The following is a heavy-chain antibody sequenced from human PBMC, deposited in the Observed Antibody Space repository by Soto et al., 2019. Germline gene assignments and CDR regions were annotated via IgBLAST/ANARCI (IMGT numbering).Heavy chain of an antibody. CDR2: ISSNGGST. D-gene: IGHD5-12*01. V-gene: IGHV3-64*01. CDR1: GFTFSSYA. CDR3: ARAHIVATTNFDY. Sequence: GGSLRLSCAASGFTFSSYAMHWVRQAPGKGLEYVSAISSNGGSTYYANSVKGRFTISRDNSKNTLYLQMGSLRAEDMAVYYCARAHIVATTNFDYWGQGTLVTVSS. J-gene: IGHJ4*02.